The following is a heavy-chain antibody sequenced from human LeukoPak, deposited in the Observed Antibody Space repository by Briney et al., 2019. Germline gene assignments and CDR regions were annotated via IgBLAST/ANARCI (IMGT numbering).Heavy chain of an antibody. CDR1: GFTFSSYS. Sequence: PGGSLRLSCAASGFTFSSYSMNWVRQAPGEGLEWVSSISSSSSYIYYADSVKGRFTITRDNAKNSLYLQMNSLRAEDTAVYYCARGTHPNYYDSSGYQRVEYYFDYWGQGTLVTVSS. J-gene: IGHJ4*02. V-gene: IGHV3-21*01. CDR3: ARGTHPNYYDSSGYQRVEYYFDY. CDR2: ISSSSSYI. D-gene: IGHD3-22*01.